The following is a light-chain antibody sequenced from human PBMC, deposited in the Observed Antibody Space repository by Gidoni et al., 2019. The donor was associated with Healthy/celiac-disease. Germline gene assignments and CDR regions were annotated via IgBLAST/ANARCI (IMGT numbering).Light chain of an antibody. CDR3: QQSPRT. CDR1: QSVSSN. V-gene: IGKV3-15*01. J-gene: IGKJ4*01. Sequence: DIVMTQSPATLAVSTGERATLSCRASQSVSSNLAWYQQKPGQAPRLLIYGASTRATGIPARFSGSGSGTEFTLTISSLQSEDFAVYYCQQSPRTFGGGTKVEIK. CDR2: GAS.